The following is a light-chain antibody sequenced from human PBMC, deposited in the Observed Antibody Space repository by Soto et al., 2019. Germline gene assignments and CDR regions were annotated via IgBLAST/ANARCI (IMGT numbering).Light chain of an antibody. J-gene: IGKJ1*01. CDR1: QSVSSSF. V-gene: IGKV3-20*01. Sequence: EIVLTQSPGTLSLSPGERATLSCRASQSVSSSFLAWYQQKPGQAPRLLIYGASSRATGIPDRFSGSGSGTKFTLTISRLEPEDFAVYYCQQLDTFGQVTKVEIK. CDR2: GAS. CDR3: QQLDT.